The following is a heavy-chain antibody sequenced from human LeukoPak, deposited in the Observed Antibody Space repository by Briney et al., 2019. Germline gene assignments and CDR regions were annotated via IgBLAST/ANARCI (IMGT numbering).Heavy chain of an antibody. V-gene: IGHV3-53*04. D-gene: IGHD3-22*01. CDR3: ARGIFSSGYYNFDY. Sequence: GGSLRLSCAASGFTVSSNYMSWVRAAPGKGLEWVSVIYSGGSTYYADSVKGRFTISRHNSKNTLYLQMNSLRAEDTAVYYCARGIFSSGYYNFDYWGQGTLVTVSS. CDR2: IYSGGST. CDR1: GFTVSSNY. J-gene: IGHJ4*02.